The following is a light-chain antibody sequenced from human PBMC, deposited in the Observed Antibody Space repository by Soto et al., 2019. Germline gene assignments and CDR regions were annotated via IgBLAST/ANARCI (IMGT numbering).Light chain of an antibody. CDR1: SSDVGGYNY. V-gene: IGLV2-14*01. CDR3: SSYTSSSTSYV. J-gene: IGLJ1*01. Sequence: QSALTQPASVSGSPGQSITISCTGTSSDVGGYNYVSWYQQHPGKAPKLMIYEVSNRPSGVSNRFSGSKSGNTASLTIAGLPAEYEADYYCSSYTSSSTSYVFGTGTKLTVL. CDR2: EVS.